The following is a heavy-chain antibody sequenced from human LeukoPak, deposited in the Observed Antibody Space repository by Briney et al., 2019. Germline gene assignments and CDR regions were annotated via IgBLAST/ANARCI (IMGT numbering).Heavy chain of an antibody. CDR2: FSPYNGNT. D-gene: IGHD6-13*01. V-gene: IGHV1-18*01. CDR3: ARDGIAAAGDYYYYGMDV. J-gene: IGHJ6*02. Sequence: GASVKVSCKASGYTFTSYVTSWGRQAPGQGLGWWGWFSPYNGNTNYAQKLQGGVTMTTDTSTSTAYMELRSLRSDDTAVYYCARDGIAAAGDYYYYGMDVWGQGTTVTVSS. CDR1: GYTFTSYV.